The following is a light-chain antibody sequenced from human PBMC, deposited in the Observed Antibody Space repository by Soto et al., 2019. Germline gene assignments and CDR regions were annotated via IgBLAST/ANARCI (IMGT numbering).Light chain of an antibody. CDR3: QQSYNIQALT. J-gene: IGKJ4*01. CDR2: GAS. V-gene: IGKV1-9*01. Sequence: DIPLTQSPSFLSASVGDRVTITCRASQGISSYLAWFQQKPGRAPNLLIYGASTLQSGVPSRFSGSGSGTNFSLTINSLQPEDYATYYCQQSYNIQALTFGGGTKVEIK. CDR1: QGISSY.